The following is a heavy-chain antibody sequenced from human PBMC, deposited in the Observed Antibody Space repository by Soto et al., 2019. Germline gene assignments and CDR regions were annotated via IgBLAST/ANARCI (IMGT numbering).Heavy chain of an antibody. CDR2: ITSGRTYI. CDR1: GFTFSSYN. D-gene: IGHD3-22*01. CDR3: ARGYDSSAGDY. Sequence: GGSLRISGAASGFTFSSYNMNWVRQAPGKGLEWVSSITSGRTYIYYADSVKGRFTISRENGKNSVYLQMNSLRPEDTAVYYCARGYDSSAGDYWGQGTLVTVSS. V-gene: IGHV3-21*01. J-gene: IGHJ4*02.